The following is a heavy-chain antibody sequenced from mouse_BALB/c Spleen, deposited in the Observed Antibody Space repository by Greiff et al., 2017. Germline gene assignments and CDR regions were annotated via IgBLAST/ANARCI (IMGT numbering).Heavy chain of an antibody. CDR3: ARHAYYDYRGAMDY. J-gene: IGHJ4*01. Sequence: DVKLVESGGGLVKPGGSLKLSCAASGFAFSSYDMSWVRQTPEKRLEWVAYISSGGGSTYYPDTVKGRFTISRDNAKNTLYLQMSSLKSEDTAMYYCARHAYYDYRGAMDYWGQGTSVTVSS. D-gene: IGHD2-4*01. V-gene: IGHV5-12-1*01. CDR1: GFAFSSYD. CDR2: ISSGGGST.